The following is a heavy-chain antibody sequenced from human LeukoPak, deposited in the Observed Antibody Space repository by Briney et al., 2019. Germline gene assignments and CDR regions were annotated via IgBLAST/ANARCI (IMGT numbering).Heavy chain of an antibody. V-gene: IGHV1-69*13. Sequence: ASVKVSCKASGGTFSSYAISWVRQAPGQGLGWMGGIIPIFGTANYAQKFQGRVTITADESTSTAYMELSSLRSEDTAVYYCARVNVTEPDIASAGTSYYYYGMDVWGQGTTVTVSS. J-gene: IGHJ6*02. CDR2: IIPIFGTA. D-gene: IGHD6-13*01. CDR3: ARVNVTEPDIASAGTSYYYYGMDV. CDR1: GGTFSSYA.